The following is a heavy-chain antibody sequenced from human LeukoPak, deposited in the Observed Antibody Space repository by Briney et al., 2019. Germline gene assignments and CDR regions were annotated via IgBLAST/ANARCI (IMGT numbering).Heavy chain of an antibody. Sequence: SEALSLTCSVSGASITRYYWTWIRQPVGKGLEWFGRLYTNGTVNYNPSLRSRVTMSRDTSRNQFSLKLTSVTAADTAVYYCARLLGSSGYAGDWYFDLWGPGALVTVSS. V-gene: IGHV4-4*07. CDR2: LYTNGTV. J-gene: IGHJ2*01. D-gene: IGHD3-22*01. CDR1: GASITRYY. CDR3: ARLLGSSGYAGDWYFDL.